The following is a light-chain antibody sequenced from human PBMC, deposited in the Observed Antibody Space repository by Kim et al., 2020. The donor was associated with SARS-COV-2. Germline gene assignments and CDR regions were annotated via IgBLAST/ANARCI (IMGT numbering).Light chain of an antibody. CDR1: SDINVNTYN. CDR3: AIWYSNTWV. Sequence: QPVLTQPTSLSTSPGASARFTCTLRSDINVNTYNIYWYQQKPGSLPHYLLRFKSASNNQQGSGVPSRFSGSKDASTNAGLLLISGLQSEDEADYYCAIWYSNTWVVGGGTQLNVL. V-gene: IGLV5-39*01. CDR2: FKSASNN. J-gene: IGLJ3*02.